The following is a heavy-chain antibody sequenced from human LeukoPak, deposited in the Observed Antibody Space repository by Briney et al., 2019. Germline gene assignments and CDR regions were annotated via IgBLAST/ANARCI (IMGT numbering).Heavy chain of an antibody. D-gene: IGHD6-19*01. CDR1: GFALSSHA. Sequence: GGSLRLSCAASGFALSSHAMSWLRQAPGKGLEWVANIKQDGSEKYYVDSVKGRFTVSRDNAKNSLFLQMNSLRAEDTAVYYCARGPAAGNLLGYWGQGTLVTVSS. J-gene: IGHJ4*02. V-gene: IGHV3-7*01. CDR2: IKQDGSEK. CDR3: ARGPAAGNLLGY.